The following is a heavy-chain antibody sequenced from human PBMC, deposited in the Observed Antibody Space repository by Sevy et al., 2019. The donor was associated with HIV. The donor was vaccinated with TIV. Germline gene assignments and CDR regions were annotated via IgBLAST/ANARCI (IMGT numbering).Heavy chain of an antibody. V-gene: IGHV3-21*01. CDR2: ISSSSSYI. CDR1: GCTFSSYS. J-gene: IGHJ4*02. D-gene: IGHD3-16*02. CDR3: ARERDGLRLGELSLYDY. Sequence: GGSLRLSCAASGCTFSSYSMNWVRQDPGKGLEWVSSISSSSSYIYYADSVKGRFTITKDNAKNSRYRQMNSLRAEDTAVYYCARERDGLRLGELSLYDYWGQGTLVTVSS.